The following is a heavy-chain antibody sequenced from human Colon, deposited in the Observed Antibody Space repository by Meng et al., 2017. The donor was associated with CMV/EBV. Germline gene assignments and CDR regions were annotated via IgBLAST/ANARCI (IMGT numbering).Heavy chain of an antibody. CDR3: ARVLPTYYYDTSAYPLDY. D-gene: IGHD3-22*01. Sequence: GGSLRLSCVGSGFRSDTFYIHWVRQAPGKGLQWISRINSDGTTTTYAESVKGRFTVSRDNAKNTVYLQMNSLRVEDTAVYYCARVLPTYYYDTSAYPLDYWGQGTLVTVSS. J-gene: IGHJ4*02. CDR1: GFRSDTFY. V-gene: IGHV3-74*01. CDR2: INSDGTTT.